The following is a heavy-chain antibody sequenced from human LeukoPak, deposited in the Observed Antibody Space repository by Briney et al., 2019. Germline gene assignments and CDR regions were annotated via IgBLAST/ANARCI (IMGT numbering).Heavy chain of an antibody. V-gene: IGHV4-34*01. CDR3: ARVDYGGKTLDI. J-gene: IGHJ3*02. D-gene: IGHD4-23*01. CDR1: GGSISSYY. Sequence: SETLSLTCTVSGGSISSYYWSWIRQPPGKGLEWIGEINHSGSTNYNPSLKSRVTISVDTSKDQFSLKLSSVTAADTAVYYCARVDYGGKTLDIWGQGTMVTVSS. CDR2: INHSGST.